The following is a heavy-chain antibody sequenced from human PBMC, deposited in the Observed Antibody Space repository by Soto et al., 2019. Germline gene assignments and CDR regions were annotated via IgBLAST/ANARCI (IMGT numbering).Heavy chain of an antibody. J-gene: IGHJ4*02. D-gene: IGHD3-16*01. CDR2: TYYRSKWYN. CDR1: GDRVSSNSAA. Sequence: PXQTLSLPYAISGDRVSSNSAACNWIRRSPSRGLEWLGRTYYRSKWYNDYAVSVKSRITINPDTSKNQFSLQLNSVTPEDTAVYYCARDRLSYYFDYWGQGTLVTVSS. CDR3: ARDRLSYYFDY. V-gene: IGHV6-1*01.